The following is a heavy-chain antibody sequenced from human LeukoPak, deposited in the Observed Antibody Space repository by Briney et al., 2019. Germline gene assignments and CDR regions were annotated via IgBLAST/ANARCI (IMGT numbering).Heavy chain of an antibody. V-gene: IGHV3-30*18. J-gene: IGHJ4*02. Sequence: PGGPLRLSCAASGFTFSSYGMHWVRQAPGKGLEWVAVISYDGSNKYYADSVKGRFTISRDNSKNTLYLQMNSLRAEDTAVYYCAKDKRSYYDSSGLDYWGQGTLVTVSS. CDR2: ISYDGSNK. CDR3: AKDKRSYYDSSGLDY. D-gene: IGHD3-22*01. CDR1: GFTFSSYG.